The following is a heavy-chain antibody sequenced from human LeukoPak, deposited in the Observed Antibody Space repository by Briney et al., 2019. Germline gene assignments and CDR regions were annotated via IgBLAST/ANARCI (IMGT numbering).Heavy chain of an antibody. CDR2: IYHSGST. D-gene: IGHD3-22*01. CDR3: ARDGGWDSSGYPLDY. J-gene: IGHJ4*02. V-gene: IGHV4-38-2*02. CDR1: GYSISSGYY. Sequence: SETLSLTCTVSGYSISSGYYWGWIRQPPGKGLEWIGSIYHSGSTYYNPSLKSRVTISVDTSKNQFSLKLSSVTAADTAVYYCARDGGWDSSGYPLDYWGQGTLVTVSS.